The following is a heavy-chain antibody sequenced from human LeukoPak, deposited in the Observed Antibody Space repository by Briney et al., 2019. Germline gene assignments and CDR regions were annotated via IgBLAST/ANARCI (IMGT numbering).Heavy chain of an antibody. D-gene: IGHD2-15*01. CDR1: GFTFSSYS. CDR3: ARDDCSGGSCYSGAFDY. V-gene: IGHV3-21*01. CDR2: ISSSSSCT. J-gene: IGHJ4*02. Sequence: GGSLRLSCAASGFTFSSYSMNWVRQAPGKGLEWVSSISSSSSCTYYADSVKGRFTISRDNAKNSLYLQMNSLRAEDTAVYYCARDDCSGGSCYSGAFDYWGQGTLVTVSS.